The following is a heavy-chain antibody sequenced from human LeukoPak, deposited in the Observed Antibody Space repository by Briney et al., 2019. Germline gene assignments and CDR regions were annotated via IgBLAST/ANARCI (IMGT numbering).Heavy chain of an antibody. CDR1: GGSISSYY. CDR2: IYYSGST. J-gene: IGHJ6*02. V-gene: IGHV4-59*01. CDR3: ARVKVGDCGGDCYSSQYYYYYYGMDV. Sequence: SETLSLTCTVSGGSISSYYWSWIRQPPGKGLEWIGYIYYSGSTNYNPSLKSRVTISVDTSKNQFSLKLSSVTAADTAVYYCARVKVGDCGGDCYSSQYYYYYYGMDVWGQGTTVTVSS. D-gene: IGHD2-21*02.